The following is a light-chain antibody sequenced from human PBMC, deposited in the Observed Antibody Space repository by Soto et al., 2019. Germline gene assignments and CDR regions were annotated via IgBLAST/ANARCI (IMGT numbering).Light chain of an antibody. CDR3: ASITGSNTPVV. Sequence: SALTQPASVSGSPGQSVTISCAGTTNDIGRYNYVSWYQLHPGKAPKLLISEVINRPSGVPDRFSGSKSGNMASLTISGLQPDDEANYYCASITGSNTPVVFGGGTKVTVL. CDR2: EVI. CDR1: TNDIGRYNY. V-gene: IGLV2-14*01. J-gene: IGLJ3*02.